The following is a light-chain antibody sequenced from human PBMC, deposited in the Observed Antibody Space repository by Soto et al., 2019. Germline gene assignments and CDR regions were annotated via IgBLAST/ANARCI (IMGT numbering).Light chain of an antibody. CDR2: AES. CDR1: QGIRND. J-gene: IGKJ5*01. V-gene: IGKV1-6*01. Sequence: AIQMTQSPSSLSASVGDRVTITCRASQGIRNDLGCYQQKPWKGPKLLIYAESSIQSGVPSRFSGSGSGTDFPLTIRTLQPEDSATYYCLKDYNYLTFGPGTRLEIK. CDR3: LKDYNYLT.